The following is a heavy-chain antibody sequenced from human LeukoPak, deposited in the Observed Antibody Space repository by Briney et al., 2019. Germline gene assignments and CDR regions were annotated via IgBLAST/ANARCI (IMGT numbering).Heavy chain of an antibody. J-gene: IGHJ2*01. CDR1: GDSISSYY. D-gene: IGHD5-12*01. CDR2: IHNSGTT. V-gene: IGHV4-59*01. CDR3: ARGPAHIANKDL. Sequence: PSETLSLTCTVSGDSISSYYWSCIRQPPGKGLEWIGYIHNSGTTNYNPSLKSRVTISIDTSKNQFSLKLTSVTAADTAVYYCARGPAHIANKDLWGRGTLVTVSS.